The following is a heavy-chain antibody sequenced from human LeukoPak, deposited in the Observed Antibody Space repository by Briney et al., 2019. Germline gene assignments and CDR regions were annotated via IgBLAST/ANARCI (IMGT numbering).Heavy chain of an antibody. CDR2: IYHSGNT. Sequence: PSETLSLTCTVSGYSISSGYYWGWIRPPPGKGLEWIGSIYHSGNTYYNPSLRSRVTISVDTSKNQFSLTLSSGTAADTAVYYCARVLFTVEDAFDIWGQETMVTVSS. CDR3: ARVLFTVEDAFDI. CDR1: GYSISSGYY. V-gene: IGHV4-38-2*02. D-gene: IGHD6-19*01. J-gene: IGHJ3*02.